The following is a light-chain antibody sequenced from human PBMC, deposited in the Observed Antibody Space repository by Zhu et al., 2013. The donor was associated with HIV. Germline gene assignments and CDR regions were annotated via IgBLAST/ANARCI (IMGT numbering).Light chain of an antibody. V-gene: IGKV3-20*01. CDR2: GPS. Sequence: DILLTQSPGTLSLSPGERATLSCRASESVSSGHLTWYQQKPGQAPRLLFYGPSSRATGIPDRFSASGSGTDFTLTITRLEPEDFAMYYCQYYGTSPPVTFGGGTKVEIK. CDR1: ESVSSGH. J-gene: IGKJ4*01. CDR3: QYYGTSPPVT.